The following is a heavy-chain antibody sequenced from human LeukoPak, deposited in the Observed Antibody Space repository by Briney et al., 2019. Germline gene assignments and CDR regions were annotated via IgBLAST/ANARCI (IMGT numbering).Heavy chain of an antibody. CDR3: ARRNAMDV. J-gene: IGHJ6*02. CDR1: GFTFSSYA. CDR2: INRDGSER. Sequence: GGSLRHSCAASGFTFSSYAMSWVRQAPGKGLEWVANINRDGSERYYVDSVKGRFTISRDDAKSSLYLQMNSLRAEDTAVYYCARRNAMDVWGQGTTVIVFS. V-gene: IGHV3-7*03.